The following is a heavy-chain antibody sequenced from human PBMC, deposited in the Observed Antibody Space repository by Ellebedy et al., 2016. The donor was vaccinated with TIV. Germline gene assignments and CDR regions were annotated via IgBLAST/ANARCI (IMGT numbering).Heavy chain of an antibody. CDR2: INTGNGDT. CDR1: GYIFTSCA. Sequence: AASVKVSCKASGYIFTSCAIHWVRQAPGQGLEWMGWINTGNGDTRYSQKFQGRVTITRDTSASTAYLELSSPRSEDTAVYYCARDSGDGSGHFYFDDWGQGTLVTVSS. D-gene: IGHD1-26*01. V-gene: IGHV1-3*04. CDR3: ARDSGDGSGHFYFDD. J-gene: IGHJ4*02.